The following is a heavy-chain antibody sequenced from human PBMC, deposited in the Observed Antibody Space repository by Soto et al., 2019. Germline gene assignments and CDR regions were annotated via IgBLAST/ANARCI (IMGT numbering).Heavy chain of an antibody. V-gene: IGHV1-69*13. CDR1: GGTFSSYA. Sequence: VASVKVSCKASGGTFSSYAISWVRQAPGQGLEWMGGIIPIFGTANYAQKFQGRVTITADESTSTAYMELSSLRSEDTAVYYCAREGRTLEPRGLRFDYWGQGTLVTVSS. CDR3: AREGRTLEPRGLRFDY. J-gene: IGHJ4*02. CDR2: IIPIFGTA. D-gene: IGHD1-1*01.